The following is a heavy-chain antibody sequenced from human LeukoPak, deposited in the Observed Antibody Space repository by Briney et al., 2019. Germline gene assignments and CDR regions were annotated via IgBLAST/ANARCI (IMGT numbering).Heavy chain of an antibody. CDR3: AREDRIPARNYNWFDP. Sequence: PGGSLRLSCAASGFTFSNYGIHWVRQAPGKGLEWVAVISYDGSNKYYVDSVKGRFTISRDNSKNTLDLQMNSLRAEDTAVYYCAREDRIPARNYNWFDPWGQGTLVTVSS. J-gene: IGHJ5*02. CDR1: GFTFSNYG. V-gene: IGHV3-30*03. CDR2: ISYDGSNK. D-gene: IGHD6-6*01.